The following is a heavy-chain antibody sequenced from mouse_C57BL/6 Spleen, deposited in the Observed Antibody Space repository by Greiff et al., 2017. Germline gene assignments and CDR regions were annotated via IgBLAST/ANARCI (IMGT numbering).Heavy chain of an antibody. Sequence: EVMLVESGGGLVKPGGSLKLSCAASGFTFSSYAMSWVRQTPEKRLEWVATISDDGSYTYYPDNVKGRFTISGDNAKNNLYLQMSHLKSEDTAMXYCARERYYFDYWGQGTTLTVSS. CDR1: GFTFSSYA. V-gene: IGHV5-4*01. CDR2: ISDDGSYT. J-gene: IGHJ2*01. CDR3: ARERYYFDY.